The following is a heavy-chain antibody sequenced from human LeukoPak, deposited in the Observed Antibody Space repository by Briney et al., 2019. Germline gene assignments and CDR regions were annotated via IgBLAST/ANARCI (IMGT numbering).Heavy chain of an antibody. J-gene: IGHJ5*02. CDR3: AREIRSRGTGWFDP. CDR1: GGSVSSGSYY. D-gene: IGHD1-1*01. V-gene: IGHV4-61*01. Sequence: PSETLSLTCTVSGGSVSSGSYYWSWIRQPPGKGLEWIGYIYYSGSTNYNPSLKSRVTISVDTSKNQFSLKLSSATAADTAVYYCAREIRSRGTGWFDPWGQGTLVTASS. CDR2: IYYSGST.